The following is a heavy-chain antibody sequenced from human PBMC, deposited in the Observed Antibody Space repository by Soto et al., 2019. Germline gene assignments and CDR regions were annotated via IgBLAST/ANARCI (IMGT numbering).Heavy chain of an antibody. J-gene: IGHJ3*02. CDR1: GGSISSYY. V-gene: IGHV4-59*01. Sequence: SETLSLTCTVSGGSISSYYWSWIRQPPGKGLEWIGYIYYSGSTNYNPSLKSRVTISVDTSKNQFSLKLSSVTAADTAVYYCARAMGSRITMIVVGGWAFDIWGQGTMVTVSS. CDR3: ARAMGSRITMIVVGGWAFDI. CDR2: IYYSGST. D-gene: IGHD3-22*01.